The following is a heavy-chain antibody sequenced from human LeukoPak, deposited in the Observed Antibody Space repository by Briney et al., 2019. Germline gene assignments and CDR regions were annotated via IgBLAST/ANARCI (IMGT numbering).Heavy chain of an antibody. CDR1: GFIFSNYA. J-gene: IGHJ4*02. CDR2: ISGSSGGT. D-gene: IGHD3-10*01. CDR3: AKGGESGNYYNALDY. Sequence: GGSLRLSCAASGFIFSNYAMSWVRQAPGKGLVWVSTISGSSGGTYYADSVKGRFTISRDNSKNTLSLQMNSLRAEVTAVYYFAKGGESGNYYNALDYWGQGTLVTVSS. V-gene: IGHV3-23*01.